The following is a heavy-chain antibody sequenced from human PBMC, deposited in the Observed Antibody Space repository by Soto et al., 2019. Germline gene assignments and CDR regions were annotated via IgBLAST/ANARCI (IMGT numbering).Heavy chain of an antibody. V-gene: IGHV1-69*02. D-gene: IGHD3-22*01. CDR2: IIPILGIA. J-gene: IGHJ5*02. Sequence: ASVKVSCKASGGTFSSYTISWVRQAPGQGLEWMGRIIPILGIANYAQKFQGRVTITADKSTSTAYMELSSLRSEDTAVYYCAKNYYDSSGYYQYNWFDPWGQGTLVTVSS. CDR1: GGTFSSYT. CDR3: AKNYYDSSGYYQYNWFDP.